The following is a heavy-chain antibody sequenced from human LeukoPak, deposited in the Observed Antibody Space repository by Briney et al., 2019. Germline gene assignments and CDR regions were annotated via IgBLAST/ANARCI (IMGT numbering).Heavy chain of an antibody. CDR2: IKSKTDGGTT. CDR3: KGDILTGERFDI. J-gene: IGHJ3*02. D-gene: IGHD3-9*01. V-gene: IGHV3-15*01. CDR1: GFTFSNAW. Sequence: GGSLTLSCAASGFTFSNAWMSWVRQAPGKGLEWVGRIKSKTDGGTTDYAAPVKGRFTISRDDSKNTLYLQMNSLKTEDTAVYYCKGDILTGERFDIWGQGTMVTVSS.